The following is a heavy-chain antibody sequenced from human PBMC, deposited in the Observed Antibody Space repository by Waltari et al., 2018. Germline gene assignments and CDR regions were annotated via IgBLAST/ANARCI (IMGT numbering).Heavy chain of an antibody. V-gene: IGHV3-23*04. CDR2: SSGSGGST. CDR1: GFTFSSYA. J-gene: IGHJ3*02. CDR3: AKDEGLWCGESNAFDI. Sequence: EVQLVESGGGLVQPGGALRLSCAASGFTFSSYAMSCVRQAPGKGLEWVSASSGSGGSTYYADSVKGRFTISRDNSKNTLYLQMNSLRAEDTAVYYCAKDEGLWCGESNAFDIWGQGTMVTVSS. D-gene: IGHD3-10*01.